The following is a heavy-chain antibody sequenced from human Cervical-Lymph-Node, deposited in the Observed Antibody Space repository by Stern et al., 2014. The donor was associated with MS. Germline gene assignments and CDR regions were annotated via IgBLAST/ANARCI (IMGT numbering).Heavy chain of an antibody. V-gene: IGHV1-24*01. CDR3: ATDRGVX. D-gene: IGHD3-10*01. Sequence: VQLVQSGAEVKKPGASVTVSCNVAGHPLSELAMHWLRQLPTRGLEWMGQVDPEDGETVYAQQFQGRLSMTEDTSTGTAYMTLTALRSEDTAVYYCATDRGVXWGPGTLVTVSS. CDR2: VDPEDGET. J-gene: IGHJ4*02. CDR1: GHPLSELA.